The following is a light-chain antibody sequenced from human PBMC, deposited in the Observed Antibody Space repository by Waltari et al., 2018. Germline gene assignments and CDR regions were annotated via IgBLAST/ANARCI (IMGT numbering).Light chain of an antibody. CDR3: QKYESLPAT. Sequence: EMVLTHSPGTRTLSPGEGATLSCRASESVSKFLAWYQQKPGQAPRLLIYHASNRASGIPDRFSGSGFGTDFSLTISRLEPEDFAVYYCQKYESLPATFGQGTKVEIK. CDR2: HAS. J-gene: IGKJ1*01. V-gene: IGKV3-20*01. CDR1: ESVSKF.